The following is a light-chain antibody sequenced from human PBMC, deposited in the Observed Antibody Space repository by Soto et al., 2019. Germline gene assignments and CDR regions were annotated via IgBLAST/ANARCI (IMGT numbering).Light chain of an antibody. V-gene: IGLV1-40*01. CDR1: SSNIGAGYD. Sequence: QPVLTQPPSVSGAPGQRVTISCTGSSSNIGAGYDVHWYQHLSGTAPKVLIYNNNNRPSGVPDRFSGSKSGTSASLAITGLQAEDEADYYCQSYDGSLSGVVFGGGTKLTVL. CDR3: QSYDGSLSGVV. CDR2: NNN. J-gene: IGLJ3*02.